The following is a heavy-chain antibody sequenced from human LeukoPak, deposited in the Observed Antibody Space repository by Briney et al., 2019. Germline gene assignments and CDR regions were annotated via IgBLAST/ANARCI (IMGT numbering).Heavy chain of an antibody. CDR1: GFTFNNCG. J-gene: IGHJ4*02. Sequence: GGSLRLSCAASGFTFNNCGMSWVRQAPGKGLEWVSTITTSGDNKYYADSVKGRFTISRDNSKNTLILQMSGLRAEDSALYYCAKGATRGYYLALDFWGQEALVTVSP. D-gene: IGHD2-15*01. CDR3: AKGATRGYYLALDF. CDR2: ITTSGDNK. V-gene: IGHV3-23*01.